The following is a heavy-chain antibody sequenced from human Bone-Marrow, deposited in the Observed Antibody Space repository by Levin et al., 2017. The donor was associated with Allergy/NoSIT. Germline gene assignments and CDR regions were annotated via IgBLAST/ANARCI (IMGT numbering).Heavy chain of an antibody. V-gene: IGHV1-18*01. D-gene: IGHD2-21*02. J-gene: IGHJ6*02. CDR3: ARDFEVVVTATQVWEYYYGMDF. CDR1: GYSFSTFG. Sequence: GESLKISCKSSGYSFSTFGITWVRQAPGQGLEWMGWISPYTGNTNYAQKLQGRVTMTTDTSTSTAYMELRGLRYDDTAVYYCARDFEVVVTATQVWEYYYGMDFWGQGTSVTVSS. CDR2: ISPYTGNT.